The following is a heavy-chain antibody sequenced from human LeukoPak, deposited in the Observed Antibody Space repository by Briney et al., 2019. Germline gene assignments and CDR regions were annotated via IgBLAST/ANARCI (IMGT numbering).Heavy chain of an antibody. J-gene: IGHJ3*02. CDR1: GGTFSSYT. V-gene: IGHV1-69*02. D-gene: IGHD5-18*01. CDR2: IIPILGIA. CDR3: ASMDTAMVMDAFDI. Sequence: ASVKVSCXASGGTFSSYTISWVRQARGQGLEWMGRIIPILGIANYAQKFQGRVTITADKSTSTAYMELSSLRSEDTAVYYCASMDTAMVMDAFDIWGQGTMVTVSS.